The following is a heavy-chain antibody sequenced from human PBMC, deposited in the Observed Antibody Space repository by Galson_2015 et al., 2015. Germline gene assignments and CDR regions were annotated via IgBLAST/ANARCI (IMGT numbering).Heavy chain of an antibody. Sequence: TLSLTCTVSGGSISSGGYYWSWIRQHPGKGLEWIGYIYYSGSTYYNPSLKSRVTISVDTSKNQFSLKLSSVTAADTAVYYCARDRHSDSSSWYGLDAFDIWGQGTMVTVSS. CDR3: ARDRHSDSSSWYGLDAFDI. CDR1: GGSISSGGYY. CDR2: IYYSGST. J-gene: IGHJ3*02. D-gene: IGHD6-13*01. V-gene: IGHV4-31*03.